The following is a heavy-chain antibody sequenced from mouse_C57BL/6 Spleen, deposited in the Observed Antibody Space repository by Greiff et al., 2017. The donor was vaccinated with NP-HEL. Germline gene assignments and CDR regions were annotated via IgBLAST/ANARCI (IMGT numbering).Heavy chain of an antibody. CDR2: IYPSDSET. CDR1: GYTFTSYW. Sequence: QVQLQQPGAELVRPGSSVKLSCKASGYTFTSYWMDWVKQRPGQGLEWIGNIYPSDSETHYNQKFKDKATLTVDKSSSTAYMQLSSLTSEDSAVYYCARGGNDYDWFAYWGQGTLVTVSA. V-gene: IGHV1-61*01. J-gene: IGHJ3*01. CDR3: ARGGNDYDWFAY. D-gene: IGHD2-4*01.